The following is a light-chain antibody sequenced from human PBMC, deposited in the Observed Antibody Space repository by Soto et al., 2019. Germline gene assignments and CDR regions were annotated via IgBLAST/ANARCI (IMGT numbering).Light chain of an antibody. Sequence: DILLTQSPVTLSSSPDERATLSSRASQSVSSSHLAWYQHRPGQAPRLLIYAAPSRASGSPDRFSGGGSGTDFTLTISSLETEDFAVYYCQQSSNWPRSITFGPGTRLEIK. CDR3: QQSSNWPRSIT. J-gene: IGKJ5*01. CDR1: QSVSSSH. V-gene: IGKV3D-20*02. CDR2: AAP.